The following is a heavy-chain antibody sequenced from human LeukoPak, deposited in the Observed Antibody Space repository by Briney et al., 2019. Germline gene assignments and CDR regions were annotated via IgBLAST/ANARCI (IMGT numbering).Heavy chain of an antibody. CDR2: ISTYNDNT. V-gene: IGHV1-18*01. J-gene: IGHJ1*01. CDR3: ARDGVGYYDSSGYYYFQH. D-gene: IGHD3-22*01. Sequence: ASVKVSCKASGYTFNNYGINWVRQAPGQGLEWMGWISTYNDNTNYAQKLQGRVTMTTDTSTSTAYMELSRLRSDDTAVYYCARDGVGYYDSSGYYYFQHWGQGTLVTVSS. CDR1: GYTFNNYG.